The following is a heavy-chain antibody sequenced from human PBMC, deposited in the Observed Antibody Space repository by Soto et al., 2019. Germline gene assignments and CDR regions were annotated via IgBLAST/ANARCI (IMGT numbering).Heavy chain of an antibody. D-gene: IGHD3-10*01. CDR2: INHSGST. CDR1: GGSFSGYY. V-gene: IGHV4-34*01. Sequence: QVQLQQWGAGLLKPSETLSLTCAVYGGSFSGYYWSWIRQPPGKGLEWIGEINHSGSTNYNPSLKSRVTISVDTSKNQFSLKLSSVTAADTAVYYCARDGPYYYGSGKPRPDFDYWCQGTLVTVSS. CDR3: ARDGPYYYGSGKPRPDFDY. J-gene: IGHJ4*02.